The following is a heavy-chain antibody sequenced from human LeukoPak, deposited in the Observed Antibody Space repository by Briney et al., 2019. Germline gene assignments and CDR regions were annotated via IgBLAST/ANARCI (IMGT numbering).Heavy chain of an antibody. CDR1: GYSITSGYF. D-gene: IGHD3-3*01. CDR2: IYHGGSS. CDR3: ARLPGDFWSAYYADS. J-gene: IGHJ4*02. V-gene: IGHV4-38-2*02. Sequence: SSETLSLTCTVSGYSITSGYFWVWTRQPQGRGLELFGTIYHGGSSYSHPSLQSRVTIPVDTSKNQFSLKLISMTAADTAVYYCARLPGDFWSAYYADSWGQGTLVTVSS.